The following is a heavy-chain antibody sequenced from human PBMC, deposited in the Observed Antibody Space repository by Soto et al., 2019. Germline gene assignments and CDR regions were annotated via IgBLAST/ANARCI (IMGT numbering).Heavy chain of an antibody. CDR1: GGSISSYY. CDR3: ASTYYYDICVYYPAVGCFDS. J-gene: IGHJ5*01. V-gene: IGHV4-4*07. Sequence: GTLRLTYTVSGGSISSYYWGWIREPPGKGLGWIGRIYTSGSTNYNPPLKSRVTMSVDTSKKQFSLKLSSVTAADTDVYYCASTYYYDICVYYPAVGCFDSRCPTPLVTVS. D-gene: IGHD3-22*01. CDR2: IYTSGST.